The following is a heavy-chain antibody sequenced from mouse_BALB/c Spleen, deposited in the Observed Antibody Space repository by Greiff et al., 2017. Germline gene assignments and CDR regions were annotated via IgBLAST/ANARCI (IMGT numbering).Heavy chain of an antibody. CDR2: IRSKSNNYAT. J-gene: IGHJ4*01. CDR3: VRHEEVDY. V-gene: IGHV10-1*02. Sequence: EVQVVESGGGLVQPKGSLKLSCAASGFTFNTYAMNWVRQAPGKGLEWVARIRSKSNNYATYYADSVKDRFTISRDDSQSMLYLQMNNLKTEDTAMYYCVRHEEVDYWGQGTSVTVSS. CDR1: GFTFNTYA.